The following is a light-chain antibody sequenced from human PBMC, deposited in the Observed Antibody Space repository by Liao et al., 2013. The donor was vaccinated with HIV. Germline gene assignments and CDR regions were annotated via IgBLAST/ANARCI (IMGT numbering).Light chain of an antibody. CDR2: YDS. J-gene: IGLJ2*01. Sequence: SYELTQPPSVSVAPGKTARITCGGNNIGSKSVHWYQQKPGQAPVLVIYYDSDRPSGIPERFSGSNSGNTATLTISRVEAGDEADYYCQVWDTYSGHVVFGGGTKLTVL. CDR1: NIGSKS. CDR3: QVWDTYSGHVV. V-gene: IGLV3-21*04.